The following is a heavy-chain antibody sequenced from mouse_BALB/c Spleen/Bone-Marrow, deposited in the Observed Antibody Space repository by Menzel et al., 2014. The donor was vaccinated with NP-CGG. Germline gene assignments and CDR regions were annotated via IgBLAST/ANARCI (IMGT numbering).Heavy chain of an antibody. CDR2: INPSNGRT. Sequence: VQLQQSGSDLVKPGASVKLSCKDSGYTFTSYWMHWVKQRPGQGLEWIGEINPSNGRTSYNEKFKSKATLTVDKSSSTAYMQLSSLTSEDSAVYYCARCYYGNYFDYWGQGTTLTVAT. D-gene: IGHD2-1*01. CDR1: GYTFTSYW. CDR3: ARCYYGNYFDY. V-gene: IGHV1S81*02. J-gene: IGHJ2*01.